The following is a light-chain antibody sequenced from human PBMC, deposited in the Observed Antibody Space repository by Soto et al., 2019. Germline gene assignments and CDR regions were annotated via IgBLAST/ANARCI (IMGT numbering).Light chain of an antibody. CDR3: SSYTSSNTWV. Sequence: QSALTQPASVSGSPGQSITISCTGTSIDVGGYNYVSWYQQHPGKVPRLMIYEVSNRPSGLSNRFSGSKSDNTASLTISGLQAEDEADYYCSSYTSSNTWVFGGGTKLTVL. J-gene: IGLJ3*02. CDR2: EVS. V-gene: IGLV2-14*01. CDR1: SIDVGGYNY.